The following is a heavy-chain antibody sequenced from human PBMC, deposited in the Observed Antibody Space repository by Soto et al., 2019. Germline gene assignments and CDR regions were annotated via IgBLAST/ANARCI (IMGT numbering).Heavy chain of an antibody. D-gene: IGHD4-17*01. J-gene: IGHJ4*02. CDR2: IYHSGST. Sequence: QVQLQESGPGLVKPSGTLSLTCAVSGGSISSSNWWSWVRQPPGKGLEWIGEIYHSGSTNYNPSLKRRLAIPLDNSKHQFSRKLSSVTAADTAVYYCARGTTPRGHYGDYVDYWGQGTLVTVSA. V-gene: IGHV4-4*02. CDR1: GGSISSSNW. CDR3: ARGTTPRGHYGDYVDY.